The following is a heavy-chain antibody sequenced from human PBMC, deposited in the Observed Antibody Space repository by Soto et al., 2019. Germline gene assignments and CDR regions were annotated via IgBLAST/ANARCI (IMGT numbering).Heavy chain of an antibody. D-gene: IGHD1-1*01. CDR3: AGVGYRGNDGCSYSVL. Sequence: QAQLEQSGPEVKKPGASVNVSCKASGYNFSSYSISWVRQAPGQGLEWMGWISAYNGNTNYAQKLKGRVTMTRDTYTTTVTMVLRSATSADTAAYYSAGVGYRGNDGCSYSVLGCCGT. J-gene: IGHJ2*01. CDR1: GYNFSSYS. CDR2: ISAYNGNT. V-gene: IGHV1-18*01.